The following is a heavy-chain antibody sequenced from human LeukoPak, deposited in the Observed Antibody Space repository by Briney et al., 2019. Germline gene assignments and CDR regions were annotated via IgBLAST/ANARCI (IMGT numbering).Heavy chain of an antibody. CDR2: INHSGST. V-gene: IGHV4-34*01. CDR3: ARGLLGFSFDY. D-gene: IGHD3-10*01. Sequence: PPETLSHPCAVYGGSFSGYYWRWIRQPPGKGLELIGEINHSGSTNYNPSLKSRVTISVDTSKNQFSLKLSSVTAADTAVYYCARGLLGFSFDYWGQGTLVTVSS. CDR1: GGSFSGYY. J-gene: IGHJ4*02.